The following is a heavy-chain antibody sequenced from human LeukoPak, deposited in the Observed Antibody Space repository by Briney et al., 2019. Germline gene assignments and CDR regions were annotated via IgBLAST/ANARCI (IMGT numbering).Heavy chain of an antibody. V-gene: IGHV4-59*01. J-gene: IGHJ4*02. D-gene: IGHD4-17*01. CDR2: VYYNGLT. Sequence: KPSETLSLTCTVSGASISLYYWTWIRQAPGRGLEWIGYVYYNGLTSYNASLRSRLILSVDTARNQVSLKLTSVTAADTAVYYCTRERSTVTFDYCGQGTLVTVSS. CDR3: TRERSTVTFDY. CDR1: GASISLYY.